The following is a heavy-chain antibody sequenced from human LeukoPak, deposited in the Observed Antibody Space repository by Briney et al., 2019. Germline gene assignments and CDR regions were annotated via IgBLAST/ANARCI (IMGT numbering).Heavy chain of an antibody. D-gene: IGHD3-22*01. CDR1: GFTFSSYG. Sequence: PGRSLRLSCAASGFTFSSYGMHWVRQAPGKGLEWVAVISYDGSNKYYADSVKGRFTISRDNTKNTLYLQMNSLRAEDTAVYYCAKERGLYHSSGKNFDYWGQGTLVSVSS. CDR2: ISYDGSNK. CDR3: AKERGLYHSSGKNFDY. V-gene: IGHV3-30*18. J-gene: IGHJ4*02.